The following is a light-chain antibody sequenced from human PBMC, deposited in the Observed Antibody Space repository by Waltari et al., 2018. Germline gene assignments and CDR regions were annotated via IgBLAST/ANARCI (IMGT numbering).Light chain of an antibody. CDR2: ANT. CDR1: SSNIGAGSD. Sequence: QSVLTQPPSVSGAPGQRVTIACTGGSSNIGAGSDVHWYQQFPGAAPRLLTNANTTRPSGVPDRFSGSKSGASASLAITGLQAEDEADYYCQSYDSRLGWVFGGGTKLTVL. CDR3: QSYDSRLGWV. V-gene: IGLV1-40*01. J-gene: IGLJ3*02.